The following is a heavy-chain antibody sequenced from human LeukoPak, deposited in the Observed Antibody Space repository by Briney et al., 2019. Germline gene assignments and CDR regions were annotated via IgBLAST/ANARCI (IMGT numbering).Heavy chain of an antibody. J-gene: IGHJ4*02. CDR2: IYYSGST. D-gene: IGHD7-27*01. Sequence: GSLRLSCAASGFTFSSYAMSWIRQPPGKGLEWIGYIYYSGSTNYNPSLKSRVTISVDTSKNQFSLKLSSVTAADTAVYYCARDELGIGYFDYWGQGTLVTVSS. CDR1: GFTFSSYA. CDR3: ARDELGIGYFDY. V-gene: IGHV4-59*01.